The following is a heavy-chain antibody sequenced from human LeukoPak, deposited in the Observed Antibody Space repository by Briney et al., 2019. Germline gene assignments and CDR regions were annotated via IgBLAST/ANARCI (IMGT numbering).Heavy chain of an antibody. D-gene: IGHD3-16*02. Sequence: GGSLRLSCAASGFTFSSYAMSWVRQAPGKGLEWVSAISGSGGSTYYADSVKGRFTISRDNSKNTLYLQMNSLRAEDTAVYYCAKDPIKYHPSQGAGLIVNWFDPWGQGTLVTVSS. J-gene: IGHJ5*02. CDR3: AKDPIKYHPSQGAGLIVNWFDP. CDR1: GFTFSSYA. V-gene: IGHV3-23*01. CDR2: ISGSGGST.